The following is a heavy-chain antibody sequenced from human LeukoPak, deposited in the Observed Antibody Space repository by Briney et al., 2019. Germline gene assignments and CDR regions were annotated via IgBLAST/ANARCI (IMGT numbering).Heavy chain of an antibody. J-gene: IGHJ4*02. CDR3: ARRRYYYDSSGYPTSIDY. V-gene: IGHV4-34*01. Sequence: SETLSLTCAVYGGSFSGYYRSWIRQPPGKGLEWIGEINHSGSTNYNPSLKSRVTISVDTSKNQFSLKLSSVTAADTAVYYCARRRYYYDSSGYPTSIDYWGQGTLVTVSS. CDR2: INHSGST. CDR1: GGSFSGYY. D-gene: IGHD3-22*01.